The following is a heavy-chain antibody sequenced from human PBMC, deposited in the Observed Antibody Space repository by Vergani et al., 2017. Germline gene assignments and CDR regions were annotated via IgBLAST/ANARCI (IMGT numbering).Heavy chain of an antibody. CDR1: GYTFTSDD. Sequence: QVQLVQSGAEVKKPGASVKVSCKASGYTFTSDDINWVRQATGQGLEWMGWMNPISGNTGYAQNLQGRLTITRDTSVNTAYMELSSLTSEDMAVYYCARGLNGFWRLSYYYYMDVWGKGTTVTVSS. V-gene: IGHV1-8*03. CDR2: MNPISGNT. CDR3: ARGLNGFWRLSYYYYMDV. D-gene: IGHD3-3*01. J-gene: IGHJ6*03.